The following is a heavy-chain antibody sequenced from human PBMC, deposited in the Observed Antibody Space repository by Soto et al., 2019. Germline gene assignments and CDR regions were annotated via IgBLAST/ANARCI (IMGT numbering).Heavy chain of an antibody. CDR3: ARHRGPAPVY. J-gene: IGHJ4*02. V-gene: IGHV4-39*01. D-gene: IGHD3-10*01. Sequence: QVQLQESGPGLVKPAETLSLTCTVSGGSIRGYYWTWIRQPPGKGLEWVGSLFYGGTTDYNPSLKSRLTMSLDTSKNHFSLKLRSVTAADTAVYYCARHRGPAPVYWGQGTLVTASS. CDR2: LFYGGTT. CDR1: GGSIRGYY.